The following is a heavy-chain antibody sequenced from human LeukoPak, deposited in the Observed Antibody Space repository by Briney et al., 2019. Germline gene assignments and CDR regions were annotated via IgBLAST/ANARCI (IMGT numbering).Heavy chain of an antibody. V-gene: IGHV3-48*01. D-gene: IGHD6-19*01. Sequence: GGSLRLSCAAPGFTFSSYSMNWVRQAPGKGLEWVSYISSSSSTIYYADSVKGRFTISRDNAKNTLYLQMNSLRAEDTAVYYCATGVAGTYWYYFDYWGQGTLVTVSS. CDR3: ATGVAGTYWYYFDY. CDR1: GFTFSSYS. CDR2: ISSSSSTI. J-gene: IGHJ4*02.